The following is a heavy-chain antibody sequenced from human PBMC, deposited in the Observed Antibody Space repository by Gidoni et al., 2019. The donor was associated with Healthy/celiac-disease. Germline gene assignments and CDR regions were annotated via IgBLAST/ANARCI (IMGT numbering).Heavy chain of an antibody. CDR1: GFTFSDYY. CDR2: ISSSGSTI. Sequence: QVQLVESGGGLVKPGGSMRLSCAASGFTFSDYYMSWIRQAPGKGLEWVSYISSSGSTIHYADSVKGRFTISRDNAKNSLYLQMNSLRAEDTAVYYCARRRGRIAVAVASLGAFDIWGQGTMVTVSS. J-gene: IGHJ3*02. D-gene: IGHD6-19*01. CDR3: ARRRGRIAVAVASLGAFDI. V-gene: IGHV3-11*01.